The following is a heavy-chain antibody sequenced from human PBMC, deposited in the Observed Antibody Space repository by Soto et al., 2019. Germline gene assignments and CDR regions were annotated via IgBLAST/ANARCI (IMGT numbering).Heavy chain of an antibody. Sequence: QVQLVQSGAEVKKPGSSVKVSCKASGGTFSSYAISWVLQAPGQGLEWMGGIIPIFGTANYAQKFQGRVTITADESTSTAYMELSSLRSEDTAVYYCAILCGSNPNYYYYYGMDVWGQGTTVTVSS. D-gene: IGHD1-26*01. CDR2: IIPIFGTA. CDR3: AILCGSNPNYYYYYGMDV. CDR1: GGTFSSYA. J-gene: IGHJ6*02. V-gene: IGHV1-69*01.